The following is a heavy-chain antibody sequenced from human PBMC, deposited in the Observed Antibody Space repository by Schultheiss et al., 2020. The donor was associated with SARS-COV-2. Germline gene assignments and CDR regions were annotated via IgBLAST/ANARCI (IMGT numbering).Heavy chain of an antibody. V-gene: IGHV3-9*01. CDR1: GFTFDDYA. CDR3: ATSLYSSSLRGVNWYFDL. Sequence: GGSLRLSCAASGFTFDDYAMHWVRQAPGKGLEWVSGISWNSGSIGYADSVKGRFTISRENAKNSLYLQMNSLRAGDTAVYYCATSLYSSSLRGVNWYFDLWGRGTLVTVSS. CDR2: ISWNSGSI. D-gene: IGHD6-13*01. J-gene: IGHJ2*01.